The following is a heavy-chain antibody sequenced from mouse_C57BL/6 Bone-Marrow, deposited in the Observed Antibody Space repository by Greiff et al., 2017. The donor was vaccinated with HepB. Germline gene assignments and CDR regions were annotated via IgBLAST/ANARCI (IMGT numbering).Heavy chain of an antibody. V-gene: IGHV3-6*01. D-gene: IGHD1-1*01. CDR3: ARYPNYYGSSGDY. J-gene: IGHJ2*01. Sequence: ESGPGLVKPSQSLSLTCSVTGYSITSGYYWNWIRQSPGNKLEWMGYISYDGSNNYNPSLKNRISITRDTSKNQFFLKLNSVTTEDTATYYCARYPNYYGSSGDYWGQGTTLTVSS. CDR2: ISYDGSN. CDR1: GYSITSGYY.